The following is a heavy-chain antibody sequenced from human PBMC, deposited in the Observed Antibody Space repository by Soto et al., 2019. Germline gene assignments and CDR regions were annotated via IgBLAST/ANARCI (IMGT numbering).Heavy chain of an antibody. Sequence: GASAQVSCQASGGTFSSYAISWVRQAPGQGLEGMGGIIPIFGTANYAQKFQGRVTITADESTSTAYMELSSLRSEDTAVYYCARPYYYDSSGYSLDYWGQGTLVTVAS. CDR2: IIPIFGTA. J-gene: IGHJ4*02. CDR3: ARPYYYDSSGYSLDY. D-gene: IGHD3-22*01. V-gene: IGHV1-69*13. CDR1: GGTFSSYA.